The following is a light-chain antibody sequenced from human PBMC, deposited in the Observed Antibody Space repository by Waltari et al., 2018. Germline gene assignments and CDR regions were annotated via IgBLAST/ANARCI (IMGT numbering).Light chain of an antibody. J-gene: IGKJ4*01. CDR1: HIVGNNF. Sequence: EIVLTQSPGTLSLSPGERATLSCRAIHIVGNNFLAWYQLKPGQAPRLLIYHASTRATGIPDRFSGSGSGTDFTLTISRLEPEDFAVYYCHQCATSPLTFGGGSKVEIK. V-gene: IGKV3-20*01. CDR2: HAS. CDR3: HQCATSPLT.